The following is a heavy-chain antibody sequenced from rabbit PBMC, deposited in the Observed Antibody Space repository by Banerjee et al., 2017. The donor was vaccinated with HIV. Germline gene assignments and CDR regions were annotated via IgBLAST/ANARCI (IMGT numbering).Heavy chain of an antibody. CDR3: ARDLAGVIGWNFNF. J-gene: IGHJ4*01. D-gene: IGHD4-1*01. CDR1: GFSFSNKYV. Sequence: QSLEESGGGLVKPEGSLTLTCKASGFSFSNKYVMCWVRQAPGKGLEWIACIDTGSSSSSYYASWAKGRFTISKTSSTTVTLQMTSLTAADTATYFCARDLAGVIGWNFNFWGPGTLVTVS. CDR2: IDTGSSSSS. V-gene: IGHV1S40*01.